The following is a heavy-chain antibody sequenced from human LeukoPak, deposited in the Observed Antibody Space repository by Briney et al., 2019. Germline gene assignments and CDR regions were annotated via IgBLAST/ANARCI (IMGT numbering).Heavy chain of an antibody. J-gene: IGHJ5*02. CDR2: VGSAGDI. V-gene: IGHV3-13*01. CDR1: GLTFSTND. Sequence: GGSLRLYCEASGLTFSTNDFHWVRQATGKGLEWVSGVGSAGDIYYANSVKGRFTLSREVAKNSLFLQMNSLRVEDTAVYYCTRGHYVGFDPWGQGVLVTVSS. CDR3: TRGHYVGFDP. D-gene: IGHD4-17*01.